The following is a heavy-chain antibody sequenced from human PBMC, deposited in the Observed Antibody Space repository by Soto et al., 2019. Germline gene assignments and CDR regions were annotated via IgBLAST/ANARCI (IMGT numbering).Heavy chain of an antibody. V-gene: IGHV3-53*01. CDR1: GFTVTNSY. D-gene: IGHD1-1*01. CDR2: VYTSGRI. Sequence: EVQLVESGGDLIQPGGSLRLSCAASGFTVTNSYMAWVRQAPGKGLEWVSVVYTSGRIYHADSVKGRFTVSRDISTNMFFLQMNKLSAEDMATYYCARAGFERLYFDQWGRGTLVTVSS. J-gene: IGHJ4*02. CDR3: ARAGFERLYFDQ.